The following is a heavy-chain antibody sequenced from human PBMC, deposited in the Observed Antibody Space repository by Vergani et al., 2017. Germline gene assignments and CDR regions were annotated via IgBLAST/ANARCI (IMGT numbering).Heavy chain of an antibody. CDR1: GGSISSGSYY. J-gene: IGHJ4*02. D-gene: IGHD6-13*01. CDR3: ARERAAGSASLGY. V-gene: IGHV4-61*02. Sequence: QVQLQESGPGLVKPSQTLSLTCTVSGGSISSGSYYWSWIRQPAGKGLEWIGRSYTSGSTNYNPSLKSRVTISVDTSKNQFSLKLSSVTAADTAVYYCARERAAGSASLGYWGQGTLVTVSS. CDR2: SYTSGST.